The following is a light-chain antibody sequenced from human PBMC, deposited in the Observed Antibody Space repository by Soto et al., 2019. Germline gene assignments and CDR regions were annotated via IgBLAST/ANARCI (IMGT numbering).Light chain of an antibody. Sequence: QSALTQPASVSGSPGQSITISCTGTSRNVGSFNLVSWYQQHPGKVPKLIIYEVSKRPSGVSDRFSGSKSCNTASLTISGLQADDEADYYCCSYAGSDTYVFGTGTKLTVL. J-gene: IGLJ1*01. CDR2: EVS. V-gene: IGLV2-23*02. CDR3: CSYAGSDTYV. CDR1: SRNVGSFNL.